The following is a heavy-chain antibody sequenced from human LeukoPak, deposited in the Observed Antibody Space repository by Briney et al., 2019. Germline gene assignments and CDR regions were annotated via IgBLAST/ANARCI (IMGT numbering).Heavy chain of an antibody. CDR3: ARVITDYYETFWDY. Sequence: GGSLRLSCAVSGFTFSSYTINWVRQAPGKGLEWVSGINWNGGSTGYADSVKGRFTISRDNAKNSLYLQMNSLRAEDTALYYCARVITDYYETFWDYWGQGTLVTVSS. D-gene: IGHD3-22*01. V-gene: IGHV3-20*04. CDR2: INWNGGST. J-gene: IGHJ4*02. CDR1: GFTFSSYT.